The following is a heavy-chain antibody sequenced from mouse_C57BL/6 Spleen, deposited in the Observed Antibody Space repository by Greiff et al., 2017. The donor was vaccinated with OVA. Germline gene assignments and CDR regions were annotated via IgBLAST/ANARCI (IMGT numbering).Heavy chain of an antibody. J-gene: IGHJ2*01. D-gene: IGHD1-1*01. CDR2: IDPEDGET. Sequence: EVQLQQSGAELVKPGASVKLSCTASGFNIKDYYMHWVKQRTEQGLEWIGRIDPEDGETKYAPKFQGKATITADTSSNTAYLQLSSLTSEDTAGYYCARSAITTVVAYYFDYWGQGTTLTVSS. V-gene: IGHV14-2*01. CDR3: ARSAITTVVAYYFDY. CDR1: GFNIKDYY.